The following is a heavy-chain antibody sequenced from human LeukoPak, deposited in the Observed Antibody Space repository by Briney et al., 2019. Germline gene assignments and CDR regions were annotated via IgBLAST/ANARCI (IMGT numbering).Heavy chain of an antibody. J-gene: IGHJ4*02. CDR2: IYYSGST. V-gene: IGHV4-59*01. CDR3: ARGRGYCSSTSCYGHYFDY. D-gene: IGHD2-2*01. Sequence: SETLSLTCTVSGGSISSYYWSWIRQPPGKGLEWIGYIYYSGSTNYNPSLKSRVTISVDTSKNQFSLKLSSVTAADTAVYYCARGRGYCSSTSCYGHYFDYWGQGTLVTVSS. CDR1: GGSISSYY.